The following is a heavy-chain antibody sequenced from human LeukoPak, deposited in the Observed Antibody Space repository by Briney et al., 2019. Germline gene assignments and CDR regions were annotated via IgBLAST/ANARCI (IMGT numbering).Heavy chain of an antibody. V-gene: IGHV4-31*03. CDR1: GGSISSGGYY. D-gene: IGHD3-10*01. CDR3: ARARGRFGELFDY. Sequence: SETLSLTRTVSGGSISSGGYYWSWIRQPPGKGLEWIGYIYYIGSTFYNPSLKSRLAISLDTSKSQFSLKLSSVTGADTAVYYCARARGRFGELFDYWGRGTLVTVSS. J-gene: IGHJ4*02. CDR2: IYYIGST.